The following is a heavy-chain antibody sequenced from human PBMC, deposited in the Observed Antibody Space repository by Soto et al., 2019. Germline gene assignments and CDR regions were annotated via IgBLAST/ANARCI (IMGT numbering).Heavy chain of an antibody. CDR3: AKLGSGYYTGLYFDY. V-gene: IGHV3-7*03. CDR1: GFTFGDYW. J-gene: IGHJ4*02. D-gene: IGHD3-3*01. CDR2: IKKDGSEN. Sequence: GGSLRLSCAASGFTFGDYWMSWVRQAPGKGLEWVAHIKKDGSENYYVDSVTGRFTVSRDNTKNSLYLQMNSLRAEDTAVYYCAKLGSGYYTGLYFDYWGQGXLVTVSS.